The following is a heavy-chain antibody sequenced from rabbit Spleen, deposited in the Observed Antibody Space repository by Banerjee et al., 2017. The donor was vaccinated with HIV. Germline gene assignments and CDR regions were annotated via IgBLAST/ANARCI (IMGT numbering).Heavy chain of an antibody. J-gene: IGHJ4*01. D-gene: IGHD1-1*01. CDR2: IYGGSSGST. CDR1: GFSFSNKA. V-gene: IGHV1S47*01. CDR3: TRGGISGGDGFDL. Sequence: QEQLVESRGGLVKPGGSLKLSCTASGFSFSNKAVMCWVRQAPGKGLEWVACIYGGSSGSTWYASWVNGRFSISRSTSLNTVTLQMTSLTAADSAAYFCTRGGISGGDGFDLWGQGTLVTVS.